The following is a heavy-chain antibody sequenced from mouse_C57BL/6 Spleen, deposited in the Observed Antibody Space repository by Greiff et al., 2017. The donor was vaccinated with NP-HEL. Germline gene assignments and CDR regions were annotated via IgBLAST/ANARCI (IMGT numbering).Heavy chain of an antibody. J-gene: IGHJ4*01. V-gene: IGHV1-55*01. CDR1: GYTFTSYW. D-gene: IGHD2-2*01. CDR2: IYPGSGST. Sequence: QVQLQQPGAELVKPGASVKMSCKASGYTFTSYWITWVKQRPGQGLEWIGDIYPGSGSTNYNEKFKSKATLTVDTSSSTAYMQLSSLTSEDSAVYYCARRVYGYGLYAMDYWGQGTSVTVSS. CDR3: ARRVYGYGLYAMDY.